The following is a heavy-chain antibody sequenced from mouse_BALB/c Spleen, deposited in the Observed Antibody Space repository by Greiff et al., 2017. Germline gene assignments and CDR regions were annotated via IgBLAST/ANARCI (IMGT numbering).Heavy chain of an antibody. J-gene: IGHJ4*01. V-gene: IGHV14-3*02. CDR1: GFNIKDTY. CDR2: IDPANGNT. CDR3: ARCGNYGGYAMDY. D-gene: IGHD2-1*01. Sequence: EVKLMESGAELVKPGASVKLSCTASGFNIKDTYMHWVKQRPEQGLEWIGRIDPANGNTKYDPKFQGKATITADTSSNTAYLQLSSLTSEDTAVYYCARCGNYGGYAMDYWGQGTSVTVSS.